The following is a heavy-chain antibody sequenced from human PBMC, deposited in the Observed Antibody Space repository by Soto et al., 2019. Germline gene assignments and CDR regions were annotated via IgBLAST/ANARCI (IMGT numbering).Heavy chain of an antibody. D-gene: IGHD5-12*01. Sequence: QVQLVESGGGLVKPGGSLRLSCAASGFTFSDYYMSWIPQAPGKGLEWVSYISSSSSYTNYADSVKGRFTISRDNAKNSLYLQMNSLRAEDTALYYCARDHHRYSGYDYVDYWGQGTLVTVSS. CDR1: GFTFSDYY. V-gene: IGHV3-11*05. CDR3: ARDHHRYSGYDYVDY. J-gene: IGHJ4*02. CDR2: ISSSSSYT.